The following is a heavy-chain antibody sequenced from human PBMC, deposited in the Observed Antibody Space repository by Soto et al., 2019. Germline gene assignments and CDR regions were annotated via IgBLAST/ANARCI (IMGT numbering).Heavy chain of an antibody. CDR2: ISGSGGST. Sequence: GGSLRLSCAASGFTFGNYAMRWVRQAPGKGLEWVSGISGSGGSTYYADSVQGRSTISRDNSKNTLYLQMNSLRAEDTAVYYCGKYRVIWDVFDIWGKGTRVTASS. CDR1: GFTFGNYA. D-gene: IGHD3-22*01. J-gene: IGHJ3*02. CDR3: GKYRVIWDVFDI. V-gene: IGHV3-23*01.